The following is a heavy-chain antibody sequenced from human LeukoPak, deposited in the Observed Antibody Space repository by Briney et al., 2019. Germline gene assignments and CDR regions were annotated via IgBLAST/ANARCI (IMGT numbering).Heavy chain of an antibody. CDR1: GGSISNYH. J-gene: IGHJ6*02. V-gene: IGHV4-59*08. CDR2: IYYSGYT. Sequence: SETLSLTCTVSGGSISNYHWNWIRQPPGKGLEWIGYIYYSGYTSYNPSLKGRVTISVDTSKNQFSLRLTSVTAADTAEYYCARRRYCSSATCAIGGMDVWGQGTTVIVSS. CDR3: ARRRYCSSATCAIGGMDV. D-gene: IGHD2-2*01.